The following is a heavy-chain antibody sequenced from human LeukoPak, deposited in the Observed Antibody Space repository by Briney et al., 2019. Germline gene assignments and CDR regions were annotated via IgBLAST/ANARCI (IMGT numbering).Heavy chain of an antibody. CDR1: GFTFSSHA. Sequence: GGSLRLSCAASGFTFSSHAMSWVRQAPGKGLEWVSAISGSGGSTYYADSVKGRFTISRDNSKNTLYLQMNSLRAEDTAVYYCAKVESDSSGYYYGINDYWGQGTLVTVSS. J-gene: IGHJ4*02. CDR2: ISGSGGST. D-gene: IGHD3-22*01. V-gene: IGHV3-23*01. CDR3: AKVESDSSGYYYGINDY.